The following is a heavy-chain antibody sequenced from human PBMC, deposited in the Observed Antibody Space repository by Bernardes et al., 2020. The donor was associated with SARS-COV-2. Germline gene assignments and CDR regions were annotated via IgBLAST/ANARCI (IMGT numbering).Heavy chain of an antibody. CDR1: GFTVSSNY. Sequence: GSLRLSCAASGFTVSSNYMSWVRQAPGKGLEWVSVIYSGGSTYNADSVKGRFSISRDSSKNTLYLQMNSLRAEDTAVYYCAACHSSSSFYYGMDVWGQGTTVTVSS. CDR3: AACHSSSSFYYGMDV. D-gene: IGHD6-6*01. CDR2: IYSGGST. V-gene: IGHV3-66*01. J-gene: IGHJ6*02.